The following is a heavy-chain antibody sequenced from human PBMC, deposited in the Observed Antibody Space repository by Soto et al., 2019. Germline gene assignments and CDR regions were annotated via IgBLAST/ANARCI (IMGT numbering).Heavy chain of an antibody. D-gene: IGHD6-19*01. CDR3: ARDQSQTQWLVSYYFDY. V-gene: IGHV3-30-3*01. Sequence: QVQLVESGGGVVQPGRSLRLSCAASGFTFSSYAMHWVRQAPGKGLEWVAVISYDGSNKYYADSVKGRFTISRDNSKNTLYLQMNSVRAEDTAVYYCARDQSQTQWLVSYYFDYWGLGTLVTVSS. CDR2: ISYDGSNK. J-gene: IGHJ4*02. CDR1: GFTFSSYA.